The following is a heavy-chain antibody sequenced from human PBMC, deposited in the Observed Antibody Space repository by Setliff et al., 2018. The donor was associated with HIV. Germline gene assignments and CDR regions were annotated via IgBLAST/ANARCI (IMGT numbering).Heavy chain of an antibody. CDR3: ARDSTGWGSGNYDY. CDR1: GFSFRNSFYN. V-gene: IGHV4-39*02. J-gene: IGHJ4*02. Sequence: SETLSLTCNVSGFSFRNSFYNWGWIRQPPGKGLEWIGTIYYSGTTYYNPSLKSRVTMSIDTSKNQFSLKLTSVTAADTAVYYCARDSTGWGSGNYDYWGQGTLVTVSS. D-gene: IGHD3-10*01. CDR2: IYYSGTT.